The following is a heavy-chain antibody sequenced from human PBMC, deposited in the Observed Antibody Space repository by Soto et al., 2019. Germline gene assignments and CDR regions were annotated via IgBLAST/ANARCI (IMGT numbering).Heavy chain of an antibody. J-gene: IGHJ3*02. CDR3: AHPPFHCIITSCHPTTLGAFDI. V-gene: IGHV2-5*02. Sequence: SGPTLVNPTQTLTLTCTFSGFSLSTSGVGVGWIRQPPGKALEWLALIYWDDDKRYSPSLKSRLTITKDTSKNQVVLTMTNMDPVDTATYYCAHPPFHCIITSCHPTTLGAFDIWGQWTLVTVSS. D-gene: IGHD2-2*01. CDR1: GFSLSTSGVG. CDR2: IYWDDDK.